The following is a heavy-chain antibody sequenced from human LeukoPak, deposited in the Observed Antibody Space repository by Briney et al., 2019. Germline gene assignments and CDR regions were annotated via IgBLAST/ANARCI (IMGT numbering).Heavy chain of an antibody. Sequence: PGGSLRLSCAASGFTFSSYSMNWVRQAPGKGLEWVSYISGSSSTIYYADSVKGRFTISRDNAKNSLYLQMNSLRAEDTAVYYCARDRYCSSTSCYRGYFDYWGQGTLVTVSS. CDR2: ISGSSSTI. D-gene: IGHD2-2*02. V-gene: IGHV3-48*01. CDR1: GFTFSSYS. CDR3: ARDRYCSSTSCYRGYFDY. J-gene: IGHJ4*02.